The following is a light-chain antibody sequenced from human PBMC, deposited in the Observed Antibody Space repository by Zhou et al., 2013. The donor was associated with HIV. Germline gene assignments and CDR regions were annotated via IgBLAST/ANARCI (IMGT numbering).Light chain of an antibody. J-gene: IGKJ5*01. CDR2: DAS. CDR1: QGISSA. CDR3: QQSYGSLLT. Sequence: DIQMTQSPSTLSASVGDRVTMTCRASQGISSALAWYQQKPGKAPKLLIYDASSVQSGVPSRFTGSGSGTDFTLTISSLQPEDFATYYCQQSYGSLLTFGQGTRLDIK. V-gene: IGKV1-39*01.